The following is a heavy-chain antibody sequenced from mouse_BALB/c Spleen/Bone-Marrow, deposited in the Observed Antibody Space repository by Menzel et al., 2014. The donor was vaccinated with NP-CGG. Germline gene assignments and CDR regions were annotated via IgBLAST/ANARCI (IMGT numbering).Heavy chain of an antibody. CDR3: ARAAYYRYDEGAWFAY. D-gene: IGHD2-14*01. J-gene: IGHJ3*01. V-gene: IGHV1-4*01. Sequence: VQGVESGAELARPGASVKMSCKASGYTFTSYTMHWVKQRPGQGLEWIGYINPSSGYTNYNQKFKDKATLTADKPSSTAYMQLSSLTSEDSAVYYCARAAYYRYDEGAWFAYWGQGTLVTVSA. CDR2: INPSSGYT. CDR1: GYTFTSYT.